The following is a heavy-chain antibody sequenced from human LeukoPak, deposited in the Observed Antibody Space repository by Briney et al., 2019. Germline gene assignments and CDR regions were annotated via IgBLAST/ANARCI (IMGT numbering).Heavy chain of an antibody. Sequence: GASVKVSCKASGYTFTSYYMHWVRQAPGQGLEWMGIINPSGGSTSYAQKFQGRVTMTRDTSTSTVYMELSSLRSEDTAVYYCATNSPSANSRDAFDIWGQGTMVTVSS. J-gene: IGHJ3*02. V-gene: IGHV1-46*01. CDR2: INPSGGST. D-gene: IGHD4/OR15-4a*01. CDR3: ATNSPSANSRDAFDI. CDR1: GYTFTSYY.